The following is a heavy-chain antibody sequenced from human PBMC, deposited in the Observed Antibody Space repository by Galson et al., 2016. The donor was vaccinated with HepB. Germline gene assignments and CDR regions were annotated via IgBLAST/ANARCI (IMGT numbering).Heavy chain of an antibody. J-gene: IGHJ6*02. CDR3: ARGGMDV. Sequence: LRLSCAASGFTFSSFAMHWVRQAPGKGLEYVSGISSNGGSTYYADSVRGRFTISRDNSKNTLYLQMGSLRAEDTAVYYCARGGMDVWGQGTTVTVSS. V-gene: IGHV3-64*02. CDR2: ISSNGGST. CDR1: GFTFSSFA.